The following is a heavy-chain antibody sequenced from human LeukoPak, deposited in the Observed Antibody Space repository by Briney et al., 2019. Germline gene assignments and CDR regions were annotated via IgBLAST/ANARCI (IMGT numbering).Heavy chain of an antibody. CDR1: GGSISSYY. D-gene: IGHD6-13*01. J-gene: IGHJ4*02. CDR3: ARDLQQLDKYYFDY. CDR2: IYTSGSI. Sequence: PSETLSLTCTVSGGSISSYYWSWIRQPAGKGLEWIGRIYTSGSITYNPSLKSRVSMSVDTSKNQFSLKLSSVTAADTAVYYCARDLQQLDKYYFDYWGQGTLVTVSS. V-gene: IGHV4-4*07.